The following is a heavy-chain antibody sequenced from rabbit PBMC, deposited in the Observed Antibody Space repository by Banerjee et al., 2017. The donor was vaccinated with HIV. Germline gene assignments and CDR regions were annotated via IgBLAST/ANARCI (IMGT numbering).Heavy chain of an antibody. D-gene: IGHD1-1*01. CDR3: ARAPYTSGSGYSIGDL. CDR1: GFDFSGSYW. CDR2: IYAGSAGST. Sequence: QSLEESGGDLVKPGGSLTLTCTASGFDFSGSYWICWVRQAPGKGLEWIACIYAGSAGSTCYATWAKGRFTISKTSTTVTLQMTSLTAADTATYFCARAPYTSGSGYSIGDLWGPGTLVTVS. J-gene: IGHJ4*01. V-gene: IGHV1S40*01.